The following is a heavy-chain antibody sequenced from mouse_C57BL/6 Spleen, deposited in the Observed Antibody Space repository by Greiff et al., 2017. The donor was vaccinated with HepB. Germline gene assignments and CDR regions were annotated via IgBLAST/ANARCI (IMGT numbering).Heavy chain of an antibody. CDR3: ARPGTEDWYFDV. D-gene: IGHD4-1*01. Sequence: VQLQQSGGGLVKPGGSLKLSCAASGFTFSDYGMHWVRQAPEKGLEWVAYISSGSSTIYYADTVKGRFTISRDNAKNTLFLQMTSLRSEDTAMYYCARPGTEDWYFDVWGTGTTVTVSS. J-gene: IGHJ1*03. V-gene: IGHV5-17*01. CDR2: ISSGSSTI. CDR1: GFTFSDYG.